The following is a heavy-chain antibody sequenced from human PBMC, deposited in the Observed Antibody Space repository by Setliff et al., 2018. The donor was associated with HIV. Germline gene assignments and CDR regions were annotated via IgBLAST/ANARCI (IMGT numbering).Heavy chain of an antibody. CDR2: ISVYNGNT. D-gene: IGHD2-2*01. CDR1: TYTFSSYV. V-gene: IGHV1-18*01. Sequence: ASVKVSCKASTYTFSSYVINWVRQAPGQGLGGMGRISVYNGNTIYAQKLLGRVVMTTDTSTSTAYMELRSLRSDDTAMYYCATQRDIVMVPGQGGFDIWAQGTMVTVSS. J-gene: IGHJ3*02. CDR3: ATQRDIVMVPGQGGFDI.